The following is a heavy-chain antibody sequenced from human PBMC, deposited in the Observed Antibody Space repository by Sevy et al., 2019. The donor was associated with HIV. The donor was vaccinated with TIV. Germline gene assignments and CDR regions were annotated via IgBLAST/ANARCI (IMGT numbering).Heavy chain of an antibody. CDR1: GDSINNGNHW. V-gene: IGHV4-61*02. D-gene: IGHD2-8*02. CDR2: IYRSGRS. CDR3: ARDGIRRDYWHGLGV. Sequence: SETLSLTCTVSGDSINNGNHWWSWVRQPAGKGLEWIGRIYRSGRSIMYNPSLERRVTISVDTSKNQFSLKVTSVIAADTAIYYCARDGIRRDYWHGLGVWGQGTTVTVSS. J-gene: IGHJ6*02.